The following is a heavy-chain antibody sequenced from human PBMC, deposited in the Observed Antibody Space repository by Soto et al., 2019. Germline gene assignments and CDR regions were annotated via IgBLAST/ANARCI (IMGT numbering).Heavy chain of an antibody. CDR1: GGSFSGYY. CDR2: INHSGST. J-gene: IGHJ6*02. D-gene: IGHD2-8*01. Sequence: PSETLSLTCAVYGGSFSGYYWSWIRQPPGKGLEWIGEINHSGSTNYNPSLKSRVTISVDTSKNQFSLKLSSVTAADTAVYYCARGPRVLMVYAIRSLYGMYVWGQGTTVTVSS. V-gene: IGHV4-34*01. CDR3: ARGPRVLMVYAIRSLYGMYV.